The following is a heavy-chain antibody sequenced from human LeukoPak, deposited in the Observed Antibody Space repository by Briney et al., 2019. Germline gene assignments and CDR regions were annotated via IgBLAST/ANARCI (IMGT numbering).Heavy chain of an antibody. CDR3: ARQYCSSRSCYTDAFDI. J-gene: IGHJ3*02. CDR2: TKQDGSEK. V-gene: IGHV3-7*01. Sequence: GGSLRLSCSAFKFTFSSYWMSWVRQAPGKGLEWVANTKQDGSEKYYVDSVKGRFAISRDNAKNSVWLQMNSLRAEDTAVYYCARQYCSSRSCYTDAFDIWGQGTMVTVSS. D-gene: IGHD2-2*02. CDR1: KFTFSSYW.